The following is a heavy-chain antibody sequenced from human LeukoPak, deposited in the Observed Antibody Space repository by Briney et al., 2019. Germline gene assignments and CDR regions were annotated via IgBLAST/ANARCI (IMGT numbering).Heavy chain of an antibody. CDR1: GGSISSSSYY. D-gene: IGHD3-9*01. CDR3: ARGESGVLRYFDDRFVFLSDRFDP. CDR2: IYYSGST. J-gene: IGHJ5*02. Sequence: PSETLSLTCTVSGGSISSSSYYWGWIRQPPGKGLEWIGSIYYSGSTYYNPSLKSRVTISVDRSKNQFSLKLSSVTAADTAVYYCARGESGVLRYFDDRFVFLSDRFDPWGQGTLVTVSS. V-gene: IGHV4-39*07.